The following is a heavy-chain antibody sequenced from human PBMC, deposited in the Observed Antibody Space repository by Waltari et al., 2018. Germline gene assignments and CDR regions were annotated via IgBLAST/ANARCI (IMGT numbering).Heavy chain of an antibody. CDR3: ARLRASLTGFGPYGLDV. CDR1: GSTFSDYA. D-gene: IGHD3-9*01. J-gene: IGHJ6*02. Sequence: QVQLVQSGSELKKPGASVEVSCSASGSTFSDYALTWVRQAPGKGPEWMGWINTNTGNPTYAQDFTGRFVFSLDASVSTAYLLITGLKADDTAVYYCARLRASLTGFGPYGLDVWGQGTKVTVSS. V-gene: IGHV7-4-1*02. CDR2: INTNTGNP.